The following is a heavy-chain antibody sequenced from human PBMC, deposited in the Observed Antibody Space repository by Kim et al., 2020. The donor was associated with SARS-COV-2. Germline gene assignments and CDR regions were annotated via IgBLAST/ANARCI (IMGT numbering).Heavy chain of an antibody. CDR3: ARGRVYSYDSFDY. Sequence: YTDPVKGQFTISRDNAKNTLYLHRSGLGAEDTAVYYCARGRVYSYDSFDYWGQGTLVTVSS. V-gene: IGHV3-74*01. D-gene: IGHD5-18*01. J-gene: IGHJ4*02.